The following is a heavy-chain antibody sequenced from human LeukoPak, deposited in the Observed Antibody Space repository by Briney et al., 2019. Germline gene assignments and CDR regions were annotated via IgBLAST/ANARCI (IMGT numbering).Heavy chain of an antibody. D-gene: IGHD5-24*01. CDR3: ARGSGWLLTY. V-gene: IGHV4-61*02. Sequence: SETLSLTCTVSGGSITNLDYYWTWIRQPAGKRLEWIGRIYTSGGTNYNPSLKSRVAMSVDTSKNQFSLKLSSVTAADTAVYYCARGSGWLLTYWGQGTLVTVSS. CDR1: GGSITNLDYY. CDR2: IYTSGGT. J-gene: IGHJ4*02.